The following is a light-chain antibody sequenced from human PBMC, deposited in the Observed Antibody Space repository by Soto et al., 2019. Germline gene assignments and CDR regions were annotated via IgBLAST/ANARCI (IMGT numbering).Light chain of an antibody. V-gene: IGKV3-15*01. J-gene: IGKJ1*01. CDR2: GAS. CDR1: QSVANN. Sequence: EIVMTQSPVTLSLSPGDRATLSCRASQSVANNLAWFQQRPGQAPRLLVYGASATATGIPARFSGSGSGTDFTPTIRILRTEDCIVYGWQLYKDGPRTFGQGTKVEI. CDR3: QLYKDGPRT.